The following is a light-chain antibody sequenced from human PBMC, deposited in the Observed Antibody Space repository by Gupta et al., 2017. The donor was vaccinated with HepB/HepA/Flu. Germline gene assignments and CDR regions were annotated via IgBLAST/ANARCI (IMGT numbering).Light chain of an antibody. Sequence: DIVMTQSPDSLAVSLGGRATINCKSSRSVLYPSNNKNHLAWYQQKSGQPPKLLIYWASTRESGVPDRFSGSGSGTDFTLTISSLQAEDVAVYFCQQVDSIPVTCGGGTKVEIK. V-gene: IGKV4-1*01. CDR1: RSVLYPSNNKNH. J-gene: IGKJ4*01. CDR2: WAS. CDR3: QQVDSIPVT.